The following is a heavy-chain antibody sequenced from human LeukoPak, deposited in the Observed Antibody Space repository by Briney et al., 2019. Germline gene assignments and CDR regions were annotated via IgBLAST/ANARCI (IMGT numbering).Heavy chain of an antibody. CDR2: ISSSSSYI. CDR1: GFTFSSYS. Sequence: GGSLRLSCAASGFTFSSYSMKWVRQAPGKGLEWVSSISSSSSYIYYADSVKGRFTISRDNAKNSLYLQMNSLRAEDTAVYYCARAGLRYFDWLPPHYFDYWGQGTLVTVSS. J-gene: IGHJ4*02. V-gene: IGHV3-21*01. D-gene: IGHD3-9*01. CDR3: ARAGLRYFDWLPPHYFDY.